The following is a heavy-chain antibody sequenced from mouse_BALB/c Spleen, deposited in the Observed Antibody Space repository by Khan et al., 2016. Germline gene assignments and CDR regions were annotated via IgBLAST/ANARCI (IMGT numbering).Heavy chain of an antibody. J-gene: IGHJ2*01. Sequence: EVELVESGGGLVQPGGPLKLSCAASGFTFSTYGMSWVRQTPDKRLELVATINSNGGSTYYPDSVKGRFTISRDNAKNNLYLQMSSLKSEDTAMYYCARENYRYYFDYWGQGTTLTVSS. CDR2: INSNGGST. V-gene: IGHV5-6-3*01. D-gene: IGHD2-14*01. CDR3: ARENYRYYFDY. CDR1: GFTFSTYG.